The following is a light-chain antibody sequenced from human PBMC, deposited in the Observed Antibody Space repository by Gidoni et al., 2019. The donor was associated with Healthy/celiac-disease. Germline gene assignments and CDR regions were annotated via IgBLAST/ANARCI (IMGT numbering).Light chain of an antibody. V-gene: IGLV4-69*01. J-gene: IGLJ3*02. CDR2: LKSDGTH. Sequence: HLVLTHSPPASASLGASVNITFPLSTGHSSEPIAWPQQGQQAGPRFLMILKSDGTHNRGDGIPERFSGASSGAERILIIYSLQSEDEAYYYCQTWITGIQVFGGGTKLTVL. CDR3: QTWITGIQV. CDR1: TGHSSEP.